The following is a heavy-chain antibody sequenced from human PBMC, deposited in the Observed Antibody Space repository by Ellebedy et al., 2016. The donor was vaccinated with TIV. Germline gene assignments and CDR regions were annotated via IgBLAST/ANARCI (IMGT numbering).Heavy chain of an antibody. CDR2: INPNSGGT. CDR1: GYTFTGYY. J-gene: IGHJ4*02. Sequence: AASVKVSCKASGYTFTGYYIHWARQAPGQGLEWMGWINPNSGGTNYAQKFQGWVTMTRDTSISTAYMELSRLRSDDTAVYYCARRRIGDYFDYWGQGTLVTVSS. V-gene: IGHV1-2*04. CDR3: ARRRIGDYFDY. D-gene: IGHD3-16*01.